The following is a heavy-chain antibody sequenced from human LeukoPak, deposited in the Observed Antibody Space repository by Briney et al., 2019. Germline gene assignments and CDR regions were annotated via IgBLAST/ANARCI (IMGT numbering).Heavy chain of an antibody. J-gene: IGHJ4*02. V-gene: IGHV3-30*04. CDR3: AADYGDYVSPSD. CDR1: GFNFRDSA. Sequence: PGGSLRLSCAASGFNFRDSAMHWVRQPPGKGLEGVAVSSYDGTNKYYADSVNGRFTISGDNSKNTLFLQMNNLRLEDTAVYYCAADYGDYVSPSDWGQGSLVTVSS. D-gene: IGHD4-17*01. CDR2: SSYDGTNK.